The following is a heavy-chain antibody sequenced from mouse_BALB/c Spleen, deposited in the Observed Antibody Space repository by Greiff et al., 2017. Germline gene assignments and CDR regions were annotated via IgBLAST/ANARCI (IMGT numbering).Heavy chain of an antibody. J-gene: IGHJ4*01. D-gene: IGHD1-1*01. CDR1: GYTFTSYW. CDR3: ARPYYGYAMDY. Sequence: QVQLQQSGAELARPGASVKLSCKASGYTFTSYWMQWVKQRPGQGLEWIGAIYPGDGDTRYTQKFKGKATLTADKSSSTAYMQLSSLASEDSAVYYCARPYYGYAMDYWGQGTSVTVS. V-gene: IGHV1-87*01. CDR2: IYPGDGDT.